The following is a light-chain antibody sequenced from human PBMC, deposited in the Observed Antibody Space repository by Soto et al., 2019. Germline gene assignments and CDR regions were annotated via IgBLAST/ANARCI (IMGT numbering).Light chain of an antibody. J-gene: IGLJ1*01. V-gene: IGLV2-14*01. CDR2: DVS. CDR3: SSFTSSMTNV. Sequence: QPVLTQPASVSGSPGQSITISCTGTSSDVGGYNYVSWYQQHPGKAPKLMIYDVSNRPSGVSYRFSGSKSGNTASLTISGLQAADEADYFCSSFTSSMTNVFGSGTKVTVL. CDR1: SSDVGGYNY.